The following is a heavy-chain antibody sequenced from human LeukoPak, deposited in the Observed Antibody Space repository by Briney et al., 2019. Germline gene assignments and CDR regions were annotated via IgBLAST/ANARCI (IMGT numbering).Heavy chain of an antibody. CDR2: IWYDGSNK. Sequence: GRSLRLSCAASGFTFSNFGMHWVRQAPGKGLEGVVLIWYDGSNKYYADSVKGRFTISRDNSKNTLYLQMNSLRAEDTAVYYCARDNYAGYGLDYWGQGTLVTVSS. CDR1: GFTFSNFG. CDR3: ARDNYAGYGLDY. D-gene: IGHD2-2*01. V-gene: IGHV3-33*01. J-gene: IGHJ4*02.